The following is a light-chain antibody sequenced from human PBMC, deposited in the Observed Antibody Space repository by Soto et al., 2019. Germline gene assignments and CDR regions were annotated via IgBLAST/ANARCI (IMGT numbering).Light chain of an antibody. CDR2: DAS. CDR1: DGVGRS. CDR3: RQPGDLRA. J-gene: IGKJ1*01. Sequence: MTQSPATMSVSTGERATLSCRASDGVGRSLAWFQQRPGQAPRLLIYDASNRATGIPARFSGSGSGTDFTLTFSRLEPADFAVYSFRQPGDLRAFGRGTKVDIK. V-gene: IGKV3-11*01.